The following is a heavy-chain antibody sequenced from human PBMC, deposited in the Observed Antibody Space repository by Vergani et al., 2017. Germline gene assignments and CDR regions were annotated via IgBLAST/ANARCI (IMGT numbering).Heavy chain of an antibody. CDR1: GFTFNDAW. CDR3: TTAVAVASYDF. D-gene: IGHD6-19*01. V-gene: IGHV3-15*01. Sequence: EVQLLESGGGLVQPGGSLRLSCAASGFTFNDAWMSWVRQAPGKGLEWVGRIKSKTDGGTTDYAAPVKGRFIISRDDSKNTLYLQMNSLKTEDTAVYYCTTAVAVASYDFWGQGTLVTVSS. J-gene: IGHJ4*02. CDR2: IKSKTDGGTT.